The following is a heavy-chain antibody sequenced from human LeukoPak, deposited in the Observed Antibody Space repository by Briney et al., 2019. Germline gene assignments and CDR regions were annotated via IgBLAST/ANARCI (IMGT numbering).Heavy chain of an antibody. CDR1: GFTFSSYG. D-gene: IGHD3-9*01. J-gene: IGHJ4*02. CDR2: ISHDGTNI. CDR3: AETGPTDF. V-gene: IGHV3-30*03. Sequence: SGRSLRLSCAASGFTFSSYGMHWVRQAPGKGLEWVAAISHDGTNIHYAESVKGRFTISRDNSKDMLYLQMHSLRAEDTALYYCAETGPTDFWGQGTLVTVSS.